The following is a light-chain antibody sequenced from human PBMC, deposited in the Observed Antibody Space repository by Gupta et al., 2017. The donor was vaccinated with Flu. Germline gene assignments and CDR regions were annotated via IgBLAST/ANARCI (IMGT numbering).Light chain of an antibody. V-gene: IGKV1-39*01. J-gene: IGKJ1*01. Sequence: PSSLSASVGDRVTITCRATQSITRYLNWYQQHPGRAPKLLIYGASNLQSGVPSRFSGRGSGTDFTLTISRLQPADSATYYCQQSDGAPQAFGQGTKVEI. CDR3: QQSDGAPQA. CDR1: QSITRY. CDR2: GAS.